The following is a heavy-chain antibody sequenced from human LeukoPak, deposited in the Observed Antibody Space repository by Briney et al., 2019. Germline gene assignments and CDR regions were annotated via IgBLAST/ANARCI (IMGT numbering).Heavy chain of an antibody. CDR2: ISYNGST. CDR1: GASISSFY. CDR3: ASSQAGSGAFDI. J-gene: IGHJ3*02. Sequence: SETLSLTCTVSGASISSFYWSWIRQSPGKGLEWIGYISYNGSTSYNPSLRGRVTISVDTSKNQFSLKLSSMTAADTAVYYCASSQAGSGAFDIWGQGTMVTVSS. D-gene: IGHD3-10*01. V-gene: IGHV4-59*12.